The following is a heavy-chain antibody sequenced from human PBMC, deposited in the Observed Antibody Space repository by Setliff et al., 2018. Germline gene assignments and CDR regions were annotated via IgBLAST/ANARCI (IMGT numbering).Heavy chain of an antibody. J-gene: IGHJ6*03. V-gene: IGHV4-39*01. D-gene: IGHD6-13*01. CDR1: NGSISSGNYF. CDR2: IFYTGST. Sequence: SETLSLTCTVSNGSISSGNYFWGWIRQPPGKGLKWMGSIFYTGSTYYSPSLKSRVTMSIDTSKNQFSLNLNSVTAADTAVYYCARQPYSTTYYYYYYYMDVWGKGTTVTVSS. CDR3: ARQPYSTTYYYYYYYMDV.